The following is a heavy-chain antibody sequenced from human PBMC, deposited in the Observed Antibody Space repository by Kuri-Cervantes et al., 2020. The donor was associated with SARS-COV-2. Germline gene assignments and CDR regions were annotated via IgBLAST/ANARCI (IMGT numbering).Heavy chain of an antibody. Sequence: GGSLRLSCAVSGFTFSSYSMNWVRQAPGKGLEWVSSISSSSSYIYYADSVKGRFTISRDNAKNSLYLQMNSLRAEDTAVYYCARGDDHGGNYPDYWGQGTLVTVSS. CDR1: GFTFSSYS. V-gene: IGHV3-21*01. D-gene: IGHD4-23*01. J-gene: IGHJ4*02. CDR2: ISSSSSYI. CDR3: ARGDDHGGNYPDY.